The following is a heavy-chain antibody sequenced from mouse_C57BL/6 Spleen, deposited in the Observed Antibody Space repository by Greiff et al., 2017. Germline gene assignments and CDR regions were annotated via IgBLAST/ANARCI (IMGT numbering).Heavy chain of an antibody. CDR1: GYSFTSYY. J-gene: IGHJ3*01. CDR3: ARWINYSSQFAY. V-gene: IGHV1-66*01. Sequence: QVQLKQSGPELVKPGASVKISCKASGYSFTSYYIHWVKQRPGQGLEWIGWIYPGSGNTKYNEKFKGKATLTADTSSSTAYMQLSSLTSEDSAVYYCARWINYSSQFAYWGQGTLVTVSA. CDR2: IYPGSGNT. D-gene: IGHD2-5*01.